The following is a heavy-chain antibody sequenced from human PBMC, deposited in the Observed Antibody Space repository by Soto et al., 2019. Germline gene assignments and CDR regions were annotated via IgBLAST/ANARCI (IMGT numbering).Heavy chain of an antibody. J-gene: IGHJ4*02. CDR2: ISGSGDST. Sequence: EVQLLDSGGGLVQPGGSLRLSCAASGFTLSTYAMSWVRQAPGKGLEWVSTISGSGDSTYYANSVKGRFTISRDNSRNTLDLQMNSLRVEDTAVYYCAKGGEGSCSKTSCLYFSDYWGQGTLVTVSS. D-gene: IGHD2-2*01. CDR3: AKGGEGSCSKTSCLYFSDY. V-gene: IGHV3-23*01. CDR1: GFTLSTYA.